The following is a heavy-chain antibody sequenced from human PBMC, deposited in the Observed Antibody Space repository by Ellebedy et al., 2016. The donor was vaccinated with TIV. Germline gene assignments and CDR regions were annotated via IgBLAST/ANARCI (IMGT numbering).Heavy chain of an antibody. J-gene: IGHJ4*02. V-gene: IGHV4-34*01. CDR3: ARGLARDY. Sequence: MPSETLSLTCAVYGGSFSGYYWSWIRQPPGKGLEWTGEITHSGSTNYNPSLKSRVTISVDTSKNQFSLNLSSVTAADTAVYYCARGLARDYWGQGTLVTVSS. CDR1: GGSFSGYY. CDR2: ITHSGST.